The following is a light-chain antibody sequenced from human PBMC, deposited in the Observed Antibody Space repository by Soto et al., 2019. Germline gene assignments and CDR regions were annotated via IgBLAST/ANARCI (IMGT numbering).Light chain of an antibody. CDR3: QQYGSSPWT. CDR2: GAS. J-gene: IGKJ1*01. CDR1: QSVSSSY. Sequence: EIVLTQSPGPPSFSPGEKATLSCRASQSVSSSYLAWYQQKPGQAPRLLIYGASSRATGIPDRFSGSGSGTDFTLTIIRLEPEDFAVYYCQQYGSSPWTFGQGTKVDIK. V-gene: IGKV3-20*01.